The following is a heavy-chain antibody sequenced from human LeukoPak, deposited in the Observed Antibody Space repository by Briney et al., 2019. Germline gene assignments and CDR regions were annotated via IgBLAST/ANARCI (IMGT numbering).Heavy chain of an antibody. CDR3: ARGTSSGSYRRGLYYFDY. Sequence: SETLSLTCTVSDDSISSSSYYWGWIRQPPGKGLEWIGSIYYSGSTYYNPSLKSRVTISVDTSKNQFSLKLSSVTAADTAVYYCARGTSSGSYRRGLYYFDYWGQGTLVTVSS. CDR2: IYYSGST. V-gene: IGHV4-39*07. D-gene: IGHD1-26*01. CDR1: DDSISSSSYY. J-gene: IGHJ4*02.